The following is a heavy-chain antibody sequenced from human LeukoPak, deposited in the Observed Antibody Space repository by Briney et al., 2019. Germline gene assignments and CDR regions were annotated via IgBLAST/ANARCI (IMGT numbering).Heavy chain of an antibody. D-gene: IGHD3-10*01. V-gene: IGHV3-30*02. J-gene: IGHJ6*02. CDR1: GFTFSSNG. CDR3: AKELWFGELSPEYYYYYYGMDV. Sequence: GGSLRLSCAASGFTFSSNGMHWVRQAPGKGLEWVALIWYDGSNEYYADSVKGRFTISKNTLYLQMNSLRAEDTAVYYCAKELWFGELSPEYYYYYYGMDVWGQGTTVTVSS. CDR2: IWYDGSNE.